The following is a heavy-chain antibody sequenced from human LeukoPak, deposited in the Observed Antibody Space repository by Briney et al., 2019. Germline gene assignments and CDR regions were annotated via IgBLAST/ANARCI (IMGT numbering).Heavy chain of an antibody. J-gene: IGHJ3*02. V-gene: IGHV3-9*01. Sequence: GGSLRLSCAASGFTFDDCAMNWVRQVPGKGLEWVSGISWNSGSVGYADSVRGRFTISRDNAKNSLYLQMNSLRAEDTALYYCAKDHYSQYAFDIWGQGTMVTVSS. D-gene: IGHD2-21*01. CDR2: ISWNSGSV. CDR1: GFTFDDCA. CDR3: AKDHYSQYAFDI.